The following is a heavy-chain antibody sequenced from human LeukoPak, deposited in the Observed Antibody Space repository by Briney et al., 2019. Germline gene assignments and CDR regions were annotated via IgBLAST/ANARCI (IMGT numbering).Heavy chain of an antibody. CDR1: GGSVSSGRYY. D-gene: IGHD6-13*01. Sequence: SETLPLTCTVSGGSVSSGRYYWSWIRQPPGKGLEWIGYIYYSGSTNYNPSLKSRVTISVDTSKNQFSLRLSSVTAADTAVYYCARQELTSSSWYPFDYWGQGTLVTVSS. V-gene: IGHV4-61*01. CDR3: ARQELTSSSWYPFDY. CDR2: IYYSGST. J-gene: IGHJ4*02.